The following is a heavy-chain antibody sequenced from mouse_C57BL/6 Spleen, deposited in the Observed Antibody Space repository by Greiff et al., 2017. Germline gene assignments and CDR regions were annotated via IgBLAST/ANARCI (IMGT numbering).Heavy chain of an antibody. CDR2: ISSGGSYT. D-gene: IGHD6-1*01. V-gene: IGHV5-6*01. CDR3: ARQWEASSWFAY. J-gene: IGHJ3*01. Sequence: EVQLVESGGDLVKPGGSLKLSCAASGFTFSSYGMSWVRQTPDKRLEWVATISSGGSYTYYPDSVKGRFPISRDNAKNTLYLQRSSLKSEDTAMYCGARQWEASSWFAYWGQGTLVTVSA. CDR1: GFTFSSYG.